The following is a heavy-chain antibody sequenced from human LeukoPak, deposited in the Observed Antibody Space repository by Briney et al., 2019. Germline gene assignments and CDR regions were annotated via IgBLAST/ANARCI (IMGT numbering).Heavy chain of an antibody. CDR3: ARAYDSGGYGDY. V-gene: IGHV1-24*01. D-gene: IGHD3-22*01. CDR2: FDPEDGET. J-gene: IGHJ4*02. Sequence: ASVKVSCKVSGYTLTELSMHWVRQAPGKGLEWMGGFDPEDGETIYAQKFQGRVTMTEDTSTDTAYMELRSLRSDDPAVYYCARAYDSGGYGDYWGQGTLVTVSS. CDR1: GYTLTELS.